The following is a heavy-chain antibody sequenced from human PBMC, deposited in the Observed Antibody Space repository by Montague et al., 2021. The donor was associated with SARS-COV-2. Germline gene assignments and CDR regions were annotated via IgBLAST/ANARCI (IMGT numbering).Heavy chain of an antibody. CDR2: ISWNSGSI. Sequence: SLRLSCAASGFTFDDYAMHWVRQAPGKGLEWVSGISWNSGSIGYADSVKGRFTISRDNAKNSLYLQMNSLRAEDTALYYCGKGHYYGSGGIDYWGQGTLVTVSS. V-gene: IGHV3-9*01. CDR3: GKGHYYGSGGIDY. CDR1: GFTFDDYA. D-gene: IGHD3-10*01. J-gene: IGHJ4*02.